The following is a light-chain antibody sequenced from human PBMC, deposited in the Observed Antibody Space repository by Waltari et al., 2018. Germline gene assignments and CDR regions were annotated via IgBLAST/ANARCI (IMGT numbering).Light chain of an antibody. J-gene: IGKJ1*01. CDR3: MQGTHWPRT. Sequence: VVMTQSPLSLPVTLGQPASISCTSSQRLVPSDGNTYLNWFQQRPGQSPRRLFYKVSDLDSGVPDKFSGSGSGTDFTRKISRVEAEDVGVYYCMQGTHWPRTFGQGTKVEIK. CDR2: KVS. V-gene: IGKV2-30*02. CDR1: QRLVPSDGNTY.